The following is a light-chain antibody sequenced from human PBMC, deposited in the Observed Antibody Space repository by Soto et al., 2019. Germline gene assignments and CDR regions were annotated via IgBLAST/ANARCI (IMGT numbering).Light chain of an antibody. J-gene: IGLJ2*01. Sequence: QSVLTQSPSVSAAPGQKVTISCSGSSSNIGNNYVSWYQQLPGTAPKLLIYDNNKRPSGIPDRFSGSKSGTSGTLDITGLQTGDEADYYCATWDGSLPGGLFGGGTKLTVL. CDR2: DNN. V-gene: IGLV1-51*01. CDR1: SSNIGNNY. CDR3: ATWDGSLPGGL.